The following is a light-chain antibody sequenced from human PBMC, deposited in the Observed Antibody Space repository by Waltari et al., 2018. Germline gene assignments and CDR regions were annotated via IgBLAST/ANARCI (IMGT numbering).Light chain of an antibody. CDR2: GES. Sequence: EIVLTQSPGTLSLSPGERATLSCRASQSVSSNYLAWYQQKPGQAPRLLIYGESSRATGSPDRFSGSGCGTDFTLTISRLEPEDFAVYYCQQYGSSPRTFGQGTKVEIK. CDR3: QQYGSSPRT. V-gene: IGKV3-20*01. J-gene: IGKJ1*01. CDR1: QSVSSNY.